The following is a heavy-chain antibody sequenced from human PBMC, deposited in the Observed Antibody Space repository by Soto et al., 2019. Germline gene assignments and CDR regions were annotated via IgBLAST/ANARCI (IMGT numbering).Heavy chain of an antibody. CDR1: GGTFSSYA. Sequence: QVQLVQSGAEVKKPGSSVKVSCKASGGTFSSYAISWVRQAPGQGLEWMGGIIPIFGTANYAQKFQGRVTITADESTCTAYMELSSLRSEDTAVYYCARDRAYCGGDCYPNEAFDIWGQGTMVTDSS. V-gene: IGHV1-69*12. CDR2: IIPIFGTA. J-gene: IGHJ3*02. D-gene: IGHD2-21*02. CDR3: ARDRAYCGGDCYPNEAFDI.